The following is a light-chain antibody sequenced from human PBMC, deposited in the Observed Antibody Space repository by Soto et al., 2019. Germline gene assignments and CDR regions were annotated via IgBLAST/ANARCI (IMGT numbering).Light chain of an antibody. CDR2: EVT. CDR1: SSDIGGYNS. Sequence: QSALTQSPSASGSPGQSVTISCTGTSSDIGGYNSVSWYQQHPGKAPKVMIYEVTKRPSGVPDRFSGSKSGNTASLTVSGLQAEDEADYYCSSYAGRNNFVFGTGTKLTVL. J-gene: IGLJ1*01. CDR3: SSYAGRNNFV. V-gene: IGLV2-8*01.